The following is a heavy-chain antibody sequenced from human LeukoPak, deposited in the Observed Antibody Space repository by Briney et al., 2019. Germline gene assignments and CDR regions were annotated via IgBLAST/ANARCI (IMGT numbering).Heavy chain of an antibody. D-gene: IGHD5/OR15-5a*01. J-gene: IGHJ2*01. CDR2: ISSSGSHI. CDR1: ESTFSSFP. Sequence: PGGSLRLSCTASESTFSSFPMSWVRQAPGRGLEWISSISSSGSHIYYADSLKGRFTVSRDNAKNSLYVQMNSLRAGDTAVYYCAKIGVSGHWYFDLWGRGTLVTVSS. V-gene: IGHV3-21*01. CDR3: AKIGVSGHWYFDL.